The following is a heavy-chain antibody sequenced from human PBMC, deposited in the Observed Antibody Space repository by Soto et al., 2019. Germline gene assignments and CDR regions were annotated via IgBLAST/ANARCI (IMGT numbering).Heavy chain of an antibody. CDR2: INPNSGAT. Sequence: QVQLVQSGAEVKKPGASVKVSCKASGYTFTGYYLHWVRQAPGQRLEWMGWINPNSGATNYAENLQGRVTLTRDTSISTAYMELTRLTSEDTAGYYCAKSIIRFLEWSSPFDPWGQGTLVTVSS. D-gene: IGHD3-3*01. V-gene: IGHV1-2*02. CDR1: GYTFTGYY. J-gene: IGHJ5*02. CDR3: AKSIIRFLEWSSPFDP.